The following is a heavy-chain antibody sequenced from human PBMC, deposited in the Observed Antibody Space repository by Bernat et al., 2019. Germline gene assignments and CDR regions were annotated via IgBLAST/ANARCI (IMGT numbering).Heavy chain of an antibody. Sequence: QVQLVESGGGVVQPGRSLRLSCAASGCTFSSYAMHWVRQAPGKGLEWVAVISYDGSNKYYADSVKGRFTISRDNSKNTLYLQMNSLRAEDTAVYYCASDDSSGPKYPYWGQGTLVTVSS. V-gene: IGHV3-30-3*01. J-gene: IGHJ4*02. CDR3: ASDDSSGPKYPY. D-gene: IGHD3-22*01. CDR1: GCTFSSYA. CDR2: ISYDGSNK.